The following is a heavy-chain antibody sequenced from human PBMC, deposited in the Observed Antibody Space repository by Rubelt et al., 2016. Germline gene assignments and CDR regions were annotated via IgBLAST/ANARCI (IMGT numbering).Heavy chain of an antibody. CDR3: AKDAYSSGWSYFDY. CDR2: IKSKTDGGTT. V-gene: IGHV3-15*01. J-gene: IGHJ4*02. CDR1: GFTFSNAW. Sequence: SLRLSCAASGFTFSNAWMSWVRQAPGKGLEWVGRIKSKTDGGTTDCAAPVKGRFTISRDDSKNTLYLQMNSLRAEDTAVYYCAKDAYSSGWSYFDYWGQGTLVTVSS. D-gene: IGHD6-19*01.